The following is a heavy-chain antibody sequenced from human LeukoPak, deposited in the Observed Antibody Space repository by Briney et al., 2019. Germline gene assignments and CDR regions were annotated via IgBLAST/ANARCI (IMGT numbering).Heavy chain of an antibody. Sequence: PSETLSLTCVVYGGSFSGYYWNWIRQPPGKGLEWIGEINYSGSTNYNPSLKSRVTISVDTSKNQLSLEVSSVTAADTAVYYCARGMALAAVFDYWGQGTLVTVSS. J-gene: IGHJ4*02. V-gene: IGHV4-34*01. CDR3: ARGMALAAVFDY. CDR2: INYSGST. CDR1: GGSFSGYY. D-gene: IGHD2-15*01.